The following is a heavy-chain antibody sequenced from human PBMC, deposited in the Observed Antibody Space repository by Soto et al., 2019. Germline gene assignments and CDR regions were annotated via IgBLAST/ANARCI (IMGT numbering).Heavy chain of an antibody. V-gene: IGHV1-8*01. CDR2: MSPNSGNT. CDR1: GYTFTSHD. D-gene: IGHD3-3*01. Sequence: ASVKVSCKASGYTFTSHDINWVRQATGQGFEWMGWMSPNSGNTGYAQKFQGRVTITAGKSTSTAYMELSSLRSEDTAVYYCARDQRRFLEWSQAYYGMDVWGQGTTVTVSS. J-gene: IGHJ6*02. CDR3: ARDQRRFLEWSQAYYGMDV.